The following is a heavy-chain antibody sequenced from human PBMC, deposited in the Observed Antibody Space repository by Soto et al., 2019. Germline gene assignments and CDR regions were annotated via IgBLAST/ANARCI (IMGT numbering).Heavy chain of an antibody. CDR3: ARHKISRQFGNYFDY. CDR2: IYYSGST. D-gene: IGHD3-10*01. J-gene: IGHJ4*02. CDR1: GGSISSSSYY. V-gene: IGHV4-39*01. Sequence: SETLSLTCTVSGGSISSSSYYWGWIRQPPGKGLEWIGSIYYSGSTYYNPSLKSRVTISVDTSKNQFSLKLSSVTAADTAVYYCARHKISRQFGNYFDYWGQGTLVTVSS.